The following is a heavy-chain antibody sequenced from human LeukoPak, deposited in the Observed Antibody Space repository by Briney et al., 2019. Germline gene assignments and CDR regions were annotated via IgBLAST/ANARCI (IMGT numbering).Heavy chain of an antibody. J-gene: IGHJ4*02. D-gene: IGHD1-1*01. V-gene: IGHV3-73*01. CDR1: GFTFSGSA. Sequence: PGESLRLSCAASGFTFSGSAMHWVRQASGKGLEWVGRIRSKTNSYATSYAASVKGRFALSRDDSKNTAYLQMNSLKTEDTAVYYCTRYNVGFESWGQGTLVTVSS. CDR3: TRYNVGFES. CDR2: IRSKTNSYAT.